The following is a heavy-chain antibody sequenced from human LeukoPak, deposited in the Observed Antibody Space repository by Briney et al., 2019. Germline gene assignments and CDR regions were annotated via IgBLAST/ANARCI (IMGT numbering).Heavy chain of an antibody. CDR1: GFTFSGSA. CDR3: TRHEAVAGTTFVDY. Sequence: PGGSLRLSCAASGFTFSGSAMHWVRQASGKGLEWVGRIRSKANSYATAYAASVKGRFTISRDDSKNTAYLQMNSLKTEDTAVYYSTRHEAVAGTTFVDYWGQGTLVTVSS. D-gene: IGHD6-19*01. J-gene: IGHJ4*02. CDR2: IRSKANSYAT. V-gene: IGHV3-73*01.